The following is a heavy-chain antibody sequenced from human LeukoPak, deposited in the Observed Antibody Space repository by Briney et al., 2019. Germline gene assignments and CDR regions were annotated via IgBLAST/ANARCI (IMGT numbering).Heavy chain of an antibody. CDR1: GGSISSYY. V-gene: IGHV4-59*01. J-gene: IGHJ3*02. CDR2: IYYSGST. D-gene: IGHD5-24*01. Sequence: PSETLSLTCTVSGGSISSYYWSWIRQPPGKGLEWIGYIYYSGSTNYNPSLKSRVTISVDTSKNQFSLKLSSVTAADTAVYYCARESVEMATIGAFDIWGQGTMVTVSS. CDR3: ARESVEMATIGAFDI.